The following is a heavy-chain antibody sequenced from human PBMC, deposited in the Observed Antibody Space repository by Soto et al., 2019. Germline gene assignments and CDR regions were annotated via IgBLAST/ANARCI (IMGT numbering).Heavy chain of an antibody. CDR3: ARVRRYDILTGYGWFDP. D-gene: IGHD3-9*01. CDR1: GGSISISTYY. Sequence: TLSLTCSLSGGSISISTYYWGWIRQPPGQGLEWIGTIYYSGSTYYNPSLKSRVTMSVDTSKNQFSLRLSSVTAADTAVYYCARVRRYDILTGYGWFDPWGQGTLVTVSS. J-gene: IGHJ5*02. V-gene: IGHV4-39*01. CDR2: IYYSGST.